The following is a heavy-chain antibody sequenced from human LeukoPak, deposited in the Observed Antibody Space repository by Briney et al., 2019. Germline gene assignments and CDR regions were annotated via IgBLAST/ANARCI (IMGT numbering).Heavy chain of an antibody. CDR3: ARDPYYYDSSGYH. CDR1: GFTFSSYW. V-gene: IGHV3-7*03. D-gene: IGHD3-22*01. CDR2: IKQDGSEK. J-gene: IGHJ4*02. Sequence: GGSLRLSCAASGFTFSSYWMSWVRQAPGEGLEWVANIKQDGSEKYYVDSVKGRFTISRDNAKNSLYLQMNSLRAEDTAVYYCARDPYYYDSSGYHWGQGTLVTVSS.